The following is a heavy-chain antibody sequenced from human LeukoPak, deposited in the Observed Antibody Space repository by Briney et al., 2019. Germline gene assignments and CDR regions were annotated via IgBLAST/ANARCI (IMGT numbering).Heavy chain of an antibody. CDR2: IGGSGGST. CDR3: AKVETAAAATLRGFDY. CDR1: GFTFSNYA. V-gene: IGHV3-23*01. J-gene: IGHJ4*02. Sequence: GGSLRLSCAASGFTFSNYATSWVRQAPGKGLEWVSSIGGSGGSTYYADSVKGRFTISRDNSKNTLYLQMNSLRAEDTAVYYCAKVETAAAATLRGFDYWGQGTLVTVSS. D-gene: IGHD6-13*01.